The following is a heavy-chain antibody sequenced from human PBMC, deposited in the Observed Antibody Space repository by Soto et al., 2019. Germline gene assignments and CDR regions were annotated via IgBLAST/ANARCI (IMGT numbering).Heavy chain of an antibody. J-gene: IGHJ4*02. V-gene: IGHV4-30-4*01. CDR2: IFYTGST. CDR1: GGTINSGDYF. Sequence: SETLSLTCSVSGGTINSGDYFWSWIRQPPGKGLEWIGSIFYTGSTCYSPSLKSRASMSMDTSKNPFSLRLRSLTAADTAVYFCARVKATLDRHYYFDYWGQGTPVTVSS. CDR3: ARVKATLDRHYYFDY. D-gene: IGHD5-12*01.